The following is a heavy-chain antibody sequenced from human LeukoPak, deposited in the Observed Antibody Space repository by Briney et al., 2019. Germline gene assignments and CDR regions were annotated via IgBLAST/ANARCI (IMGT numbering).Heavy chain of an antibody. Sequence: GSLRLSCXASGFTFSSYSMNWVRQAPGKGLEWVSSISSSSSYIYYADSVKGRFTISRDNAKNSLYLQMNSLRAEDTAVYYCARDSRYCSSTSCYDWFDPWGQGTLVTVSS. D-gene: IGHD2-2*01. CDR1: GFTFSSYS. CDR3: ARDSRYCSSTSCYDWFDP. V-gene: IGHV3-21*01. J-gene: IGHJ5*02. CDR2: ISSSSSYI.